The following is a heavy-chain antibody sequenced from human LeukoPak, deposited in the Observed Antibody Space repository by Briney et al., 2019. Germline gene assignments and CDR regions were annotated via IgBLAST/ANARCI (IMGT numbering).Heavy chain of an antibody. CDR1: GFNFDDYA. D-gene: IGHD2-15*01. CDR3: ANGGRVQFNFDF. J-gene: IGHJ4*02. Sequence: PGRSLRLSCVASGFNFDDYAMYRVRQAPGKGLEWVAHTNWNSGNIGYADSVKGRFIISRDTVKNSLYLQMNSLRPEDTGLYYCANGGRVQFNFDFWGQGTRVTVSS. V-gene: IGHV3-9*01. CDR2: TNWNSGNI.